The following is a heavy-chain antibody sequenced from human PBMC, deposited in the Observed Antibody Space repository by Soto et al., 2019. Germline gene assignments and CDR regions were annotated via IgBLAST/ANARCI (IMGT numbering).Heavy chain of an antibody. CDR1: GGSISSGGYY. CDR3: ARGREWAYNWFDP. Sequence: SETLSLTCAVSGGSISSGGYYWSWVRQHPGKGLEWIGYIYYSGSTYYNPSLKSRVTISVDTSKNQFSLKLSSVTAADTAVYYCARGREWAYNWFDPWGQGTLVTVSS. J-gene: IGHJ5*02. D-gene: IGHD3-3*01. V-gene: IGHV4-31*11. CDR2: IYYSGST.